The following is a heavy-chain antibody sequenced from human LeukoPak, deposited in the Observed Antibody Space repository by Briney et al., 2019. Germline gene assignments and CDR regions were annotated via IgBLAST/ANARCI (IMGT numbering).Heavy chain of an antibody. CDR2: INPSGGST. CDR1: GYTFTSYY. V-gene: IGHV1-46*01. J-gene: IGHJ4*02. Sequence: ASVKVSCKASGYTFTSYYMHWVRQAPGQGLEWMGIINPSGGSTSYAQKFQGRVTMTRDTSTSTVYMELSSLRSEDTAVYYCARTMRPITMIVVESHHPPGYYWGQGTLVTVSS. CDR3: ARTMRPITMIVVESHHPPGYY. D-gene: IGHD3-22*01.